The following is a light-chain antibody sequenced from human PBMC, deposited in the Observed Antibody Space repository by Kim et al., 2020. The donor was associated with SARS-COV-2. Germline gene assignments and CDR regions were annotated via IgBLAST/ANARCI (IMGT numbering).Light chain of an antibody. J-gene: IGLJ1*01. CDR1: SSDVGSYNL. CDR2: EDS. CDR3: CSYAGGPYV. Sequence: QSALTQSASVSGSPGQSITISCTGTSSDVGSYNLVSWYQQHPGKAPKLMIYEDSKRPSGVSNRFSGSKSGNTASLTISGLQAEDEADYYCCSYAGGPYVFGTGTKVTVL. V-gene: IGLV2-23*01.